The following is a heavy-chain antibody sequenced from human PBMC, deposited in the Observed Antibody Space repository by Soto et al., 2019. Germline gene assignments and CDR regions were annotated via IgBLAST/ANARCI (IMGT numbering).Heavy chain of an antibody. D-gene: IGHD6-19*01. CDR1: GYTFTAYG. J-gene: IGHJ4*02. CDR3: ARGVAVAAVYYFDY. Sequence: QVQLVQSGAEMKKPGASVRVSCKASGYTFTAYGITWVRQAPGQGLEYMGWISTHNGKTNYAQKLQGRVILTPDKSTSTASMELRALTSDDTAVYYCARGVAVAAVYYFDYWGQGTLVTVSS. V-gene: IGHV1-18*04. CDR2: ISTHNGKT.